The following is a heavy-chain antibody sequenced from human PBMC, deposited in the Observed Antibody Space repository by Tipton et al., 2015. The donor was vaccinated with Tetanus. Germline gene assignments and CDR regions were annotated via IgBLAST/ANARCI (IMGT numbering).Heavy chain of an antibody. D-gene: IGHD3-22*01. CDR2: IGTAGDT. J-gene: IGHJ6*02. Sequence: LEWVSAIGTAGDTYYPGSVKGRFTISRENAKNSLYLQMNSLRAGDTAVYYCARAPYYYDSSGYYHGVYYYYGMDVWGQGTTVTVSS. V-gene: IGHV3-13*01. CDR3: ARAPYYYDSSGYYHGVYYYYGMDV.